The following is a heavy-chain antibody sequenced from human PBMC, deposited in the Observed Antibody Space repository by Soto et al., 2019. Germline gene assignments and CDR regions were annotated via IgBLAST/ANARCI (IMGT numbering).Heavy chain of an antibody. Sequence: QVQLVQSGAEVRKPGASVKVSCKTSGYNFNSFGVSWVRQAPGQGLEWMGWISAYNGNTNYAQKFQGRVNMTTDTSTSTGYMDLRSLRSADTAVYYCARASYYYGSGSYSEYWGQGTLVTVSS. CDR1: GYNFNSFG. CDR2: ISAYNGNT. J-gene: IGHJ4*02. D-gene: IGHD3-10*01. CDR3: ARASYYYGSGSYSEY. V-gene: IGHV1-18*01.